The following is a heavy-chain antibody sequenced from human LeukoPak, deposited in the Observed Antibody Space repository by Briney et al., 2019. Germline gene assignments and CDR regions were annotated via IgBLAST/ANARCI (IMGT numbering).Heavy chain of an antibody. J-gene: IGHJ4*02. CDR3: TNSDDYGDY. CDR1: GFIFGDYA. CDR2: IAFDDTDR. V-gene: IGHV3-30*04. Sequence: GGSLRLSCAASGFIFGDYAMHWVRQAPGRGLEWVAAIAFDDTDRYYIDSVKGRFTISRDDSKNTLYLHMTSLRAEDTAVYYCTNSDDYGDYWGQGTLVTVSS.